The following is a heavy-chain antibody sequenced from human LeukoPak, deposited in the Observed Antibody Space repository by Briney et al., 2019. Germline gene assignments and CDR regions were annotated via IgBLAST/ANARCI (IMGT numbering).Heavy chain of an antibody. CDR2: IKQDGSEK. V-gene: IGHV3-7*01. J-gene: IGHJ4*02. CDR3: ATYSSWSDFDY. Sequence: GGSLRLSCAASGFTFSSYWMSWVRQAPGKGLEWVANIKQDGSEKYYVDSVKGRFTSSRDNAKNSLYLQMNSLRAEDTAVYYCATYSSWSDFDYWGQGTLVTVSS. CDR1: GFTFSSYW. D-gene: IGHD6-13*01.